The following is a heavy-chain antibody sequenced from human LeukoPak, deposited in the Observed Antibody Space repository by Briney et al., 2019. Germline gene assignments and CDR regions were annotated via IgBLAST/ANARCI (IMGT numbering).Heavy chain of an antibody. D-gene: IGHD1-26*01. CDR3: AKDRVGAFDY. CDR1: GFTFRNYC. V-gene: IGHV3-30*02. Sequence: GSLRLSCAGSGFTFRNYCMDWVRQAPGKGLEWVAFIRYDGSNKYYADSVKGRFTISRDNSKNTLYLQMNSLRAEDTAVYYCAKDRVGAFDYWGQGTLVTVSS. J-gene: IGHJ4*02. CDR2: IRYDGSNK.